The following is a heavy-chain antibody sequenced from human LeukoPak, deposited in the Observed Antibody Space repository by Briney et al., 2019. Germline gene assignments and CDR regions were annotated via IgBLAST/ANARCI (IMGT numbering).Heavy chain of an antibody. CDR2: ISYDGSNK. V-gene: IGHV3-30*03. Sequence: GGSLRLSCAASGFTFSSYGMHWVRQAPGKGLEWVAVISYDGSNKYYADSVKGRFTISKDNSKNTLYLQMNSLRAEDAAVYYCARDRYSSGSNEGFDPWGKGTLVTVSS. J-gene: IGHJ5*02. CDR1: GFTFSSYG. D-gene: IGHD6-19*01. CDR3: ARDRYSSGSNEGFDP.